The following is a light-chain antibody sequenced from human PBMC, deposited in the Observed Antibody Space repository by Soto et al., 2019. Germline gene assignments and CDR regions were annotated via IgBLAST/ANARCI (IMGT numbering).Light chain of an antibody. CDR3: QQRSNWPST. J-gene: IGKJ4*01. CDR2: DAS. CDR1: QSISRY. V-gene: IGKV3-11*01. Sequence: EIVLTQSPATLSLSPGDRATLSCRASQSISRYLAWYQQKPGQAPRLLIYDASKRAAGIPARYSASGSGTDFTLTITSLEPEDFAVDYCQQRSNWPSTFGGGTKVEIK.